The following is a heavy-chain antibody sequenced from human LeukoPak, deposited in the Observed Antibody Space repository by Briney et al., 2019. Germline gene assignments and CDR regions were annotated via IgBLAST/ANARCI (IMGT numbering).Heavy chain of an antibody. J-gene: IGHJ4*02. CDR2: ISYDGSNK. V-gene: IGHV3-30-3*01. Sequence: PGRSLRLSCAASGFTFSSYAMHWVRQAPGKGLEWVAVISYDGSNKYYADSVKGRFTISRDNSKNTLYLQMNSLRAEDTAVYYCARHSGHFDYWGQGTLVTVSS. CDR1: GFTFSSYA. CDR3: ARHSGHFDY. D-gene: IGHD2-15*01.